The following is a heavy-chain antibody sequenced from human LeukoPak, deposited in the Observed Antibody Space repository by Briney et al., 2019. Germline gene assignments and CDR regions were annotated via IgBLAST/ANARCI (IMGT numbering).Heavy chain of an antibody. CDR3: AKGGAPTAIARFDY. V-gene: IGHV3-33*06. CDR2: IWYDGSNK. CDR1: GFTFSSYG. J-gene: IGHJ4*02. Sequence: PGGSLRLSCAASGFTFSSYGMHWVRQAPGKGLEWVAVIWYDGSNKYYADSVKGRFTISRDNSKNTLYLQMNSLRAEDTAVYYCAKGGAPTAIARFDYWGQGTLVTVSS. D-gene: IGHD2-2*02.